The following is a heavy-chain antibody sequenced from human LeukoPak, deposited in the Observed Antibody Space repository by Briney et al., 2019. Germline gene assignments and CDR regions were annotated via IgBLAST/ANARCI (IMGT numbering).Heavy chain of an antibody. Sequence: ASVKVSCKASGYTFTGYYMHWVRQAPGQGLEWMGWINTNTGNPTYAQGFTGRFVFSLDTSVSTAYLQISSLKAEDTAVYYCARNYDYVWGSYRHTGNWFDPWGQGTLVTVSS. J-gene: IGHJ5*02. CDR3: ARNYDYVWGSYRHTGNWFDP. V-gene: IGHV7-4-1*02. D-gene: IGHD3-16*02. CDR2: INTNTGNP. CDR1: GYTFTGYY.